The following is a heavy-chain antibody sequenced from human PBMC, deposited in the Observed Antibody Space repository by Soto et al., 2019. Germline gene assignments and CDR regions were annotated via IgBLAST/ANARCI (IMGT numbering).Heavy chain of an antibody. CDR1: GGSINSFY. CDR3: ARYSGSPASWFDP. CDR2: IYYSGST. D-gene: IGHD1-26*01. Sequence: PSETLSLTCTVSGGSINSFYWSWIRQPPGKGLEWIGYIYYSGSTNYNPSLKSRVTISVDTSKNQFSLKLTSVTAADTAVYYCARYSGSPASWFDPWGQGTLVTVSS. V-gene: IGHV4-59*01. J-gene: IGHJ5*02.